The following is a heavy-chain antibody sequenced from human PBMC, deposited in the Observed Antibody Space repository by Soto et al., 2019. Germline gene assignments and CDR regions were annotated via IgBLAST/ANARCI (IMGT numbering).Heavy chain of an antibody. D-gene: IGHD5-18*01. V-gene: IGHV1-69*12. CDR3: ASLDTAMVGFDL. CDR2: IIPIFGTA. Sequence: QVQLVQSGAEVKKPGSSVKVSCKASGGTFSSCTISWVRQAPGQGLEWMGGIIPIFGTANYAQKFQGRVTITADEFTSTAYMELSSLRSEDTAVYYCASLDTAMVGFDLWGRGTLVTVSS. CDR1: GGTFSSCT. J-gene: IGHJ2*01.